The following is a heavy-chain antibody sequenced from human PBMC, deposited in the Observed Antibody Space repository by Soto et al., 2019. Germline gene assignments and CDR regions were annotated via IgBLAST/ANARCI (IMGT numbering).Heavy chain of an antibody. D-gene: IGHD2-15*01. CDR3: AKEGCSGGICYGFDY. CDR1: GFTFSSYG. CDR2: MSWDGSDE. J-gene: IGHJ4*02. Sequence: QVQLVESGGGVVQPGRSLRLSCAASGFTFSSYGMHWVRQAPGNGLEWVAVMSWDGSDEFYEETVKGRFTVSRDNSRNTLYLQMNSLRPEDTAVYYCAKEGCSGGICYGFDYWGQGTLVTVSS. V-gene: IGHV3-30*18.